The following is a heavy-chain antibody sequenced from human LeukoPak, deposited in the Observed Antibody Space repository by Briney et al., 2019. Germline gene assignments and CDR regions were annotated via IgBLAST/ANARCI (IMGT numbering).Heavy chain of an antibody. D-gene: IGHD2-2*02. V-gene: IGHV1-8*01. CDR3: VRDAEGAAICVNYWFDP. CDR1: GFTFTSYD. J-gene: IGHJ5*02. CDR2: MNPNNGNT. Sequence: GASVKVSCKASGFTFTSYDINWVRQATGQGLEWMGGMNPNNGNTGYAQKFQGRVTMTRDTSISTAYMELRGLRSEDTAVYYCVRDAEGAAICVNYWFDPWGQGTLVTVSS.